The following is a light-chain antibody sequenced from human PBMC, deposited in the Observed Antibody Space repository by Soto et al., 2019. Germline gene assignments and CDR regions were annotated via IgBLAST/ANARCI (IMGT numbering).Light chain of an antibody. J-gene: IGKJ2*01. CDR3: QQYNNWPPYT. Sequence: EIVMTQSPATLSVSPGERATLSCRASQRVSSNVAWYQQTPGQAPRLLIYGASTRATGIPARFSGSGSETEFTLTISSLQSEDFAVYYCQQYNNWPPYTFGQGTKVDIK. CDR2: GAS. CDR1: QRVSSN. V-gene: IGKV3-15*01.